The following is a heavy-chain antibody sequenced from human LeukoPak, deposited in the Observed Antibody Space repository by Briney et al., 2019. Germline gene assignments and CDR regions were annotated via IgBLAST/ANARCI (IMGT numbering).Heavy chain of an antibody. V-gene: IGHV1-46*01. J-gene: IGHJ5*02. CDR2: ITPNNGRP. D-gene: IGHD2-8*01. Sequence: ASVKVSCKTSGYTFTTYYIHWLRQAPGQGLEWMAVITPNNGRPTYAQKFQGRVTVTRNTSISTAYMELSSLRSEVTAVYYCARGPPHIVLMVYARSLSWFDPWGQEPWSPSPQ. CDR3: ARGPPHIVLMVYARSLSWFDP. CDR1: GYTFTTYY.